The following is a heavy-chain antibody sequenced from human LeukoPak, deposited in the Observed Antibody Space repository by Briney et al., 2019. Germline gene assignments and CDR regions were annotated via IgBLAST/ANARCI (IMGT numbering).Heavy chain of an antibody. CDR2: IRSKANSYAT. CDR3: TRHIDYGDYYYYYGMDV. D-gene: IGHD4-17*01. CDR1: GFTFSGSA. V-gene: IGHV3-73*01. J-gene: IGHJ6*02. Sequence: GGSLRLSCAASGFTFSGSAMHWVRQASGKGLEWVGRIRSKANSYATAYAASVKGRFTTSRDDSKNTAYLQMNSLKTEDTAVYYCTRHIDYGDYYYYYGMDVWGQGTTVTVSS.